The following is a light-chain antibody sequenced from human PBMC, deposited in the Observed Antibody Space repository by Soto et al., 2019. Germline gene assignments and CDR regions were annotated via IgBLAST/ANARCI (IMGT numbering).Light chain of an antibody. Sequence: EIVLTQSPGTLSLSPGERATLSCRASQSVSSSYLAWYQQKPGQAPSLLVYGASSRATGIPDRFSGSGSGTDFTLTISRLEPVDFAVYYCQQYGSSPRLFTFGPGTKVDIK. CDR3: QQYGSSPRLFT. V-gene: IGKV3-20*01. CDR2: GAS. CDR1: QSVSSSY. J-gene: IGKJ3*01.